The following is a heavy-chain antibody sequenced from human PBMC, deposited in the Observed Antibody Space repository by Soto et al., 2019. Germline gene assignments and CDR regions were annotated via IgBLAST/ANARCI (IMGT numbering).Heavy chain of an antibody. D-gene: IGHD4-17*01. CDR2: ISYDGSDK. CDR1: GFTFSSYA. Sequence: GSLRLSCAASGFTFSSYAIHWVRQAPGKGLEWVTLISYDGSDKYYADSVKGRFTISRDNSKNTLYLQMHSLRTEDTAVYYCASDYGANSDLDYWGLGTLVTVYS. J-gene: IGHJ4*02. V-gene: IGHV3-30*04. CDR3: ASDYGANSDLDY.